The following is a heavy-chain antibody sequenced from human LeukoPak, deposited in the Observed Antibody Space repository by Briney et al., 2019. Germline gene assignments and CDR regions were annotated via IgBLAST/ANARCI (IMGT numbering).Heavy chain of an antibody. D-gene: IGHD2-2*01. CDR2: IIPIFGTA. CDR1: GGTFSSYA. Sequence: SVKVACKASGGTFSSYAISWVRQAPGQGLEWMGGIIPIFGTANYAQKFQGRVTITADKSTSTAYMELSSLRSEDTAVYYCARGGLGYCSSTSCLHGMDVWGKGTTVTVSS. CDR3: ARGGLGYCSSTSCLHGMDV. J-gene: IGHJ6*04. V-gene: IGHV1-69*06.